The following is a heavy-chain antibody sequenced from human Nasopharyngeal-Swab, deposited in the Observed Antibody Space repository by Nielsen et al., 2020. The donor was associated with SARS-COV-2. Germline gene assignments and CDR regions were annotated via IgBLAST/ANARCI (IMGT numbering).Heavy chain of an antibody. CDR1: GDSIGNSKW. V-gene: IGHV4-4*02. Sequence: SETLSLTCAVSGDSIGNSKWWSWVRQSPGKRLEWIGEVHYNGRTNYNPSVKSRVTISMDKSKNQFSLNLNSVTAADTAVYFCARRDYYGPGTPYKPFTYWGQGSLVTVSS. CDR3: ARRDYYGPGTPYKPFTY. D-gene: IGHD3-10*01. J-gene: IGHJ4*02. CDR2: VHYNGRT.